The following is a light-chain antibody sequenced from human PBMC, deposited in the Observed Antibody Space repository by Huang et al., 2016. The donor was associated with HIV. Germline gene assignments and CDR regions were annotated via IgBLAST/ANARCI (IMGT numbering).Light chain of an antibody. CDR2: GAS. CDR3: QQYDTSPLT. J-gene: IGKJ5*01. CDR1: QNINSAY. V-gene: IGKV3-20*01. Sequence: EIVLTQSPGTLSLSPGERATLSCRASQNINSAYLAWYQQKPGQAPSLLIYGASNRATGVPDRFSGSGSGTDFTLTINRLEPDDFAVFYCQQYDTSPLTFGQGTRLEMK.